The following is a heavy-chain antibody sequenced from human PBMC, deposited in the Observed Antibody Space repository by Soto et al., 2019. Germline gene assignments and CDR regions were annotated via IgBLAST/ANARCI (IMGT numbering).Heavy chain of an antibody. D-gene: IGHD2-2*01. V-gene: IGHV4-39*01. CDR3: ARHSCSSTSCHHYYYYYMDV. CDR2: IYYSGST. Sequence: SETLSLTCTVSGVSISSSIYYWGWIRQPPGKGLEWIGSIYYSGSTYYNPSLKSRVTISVDTSKNQFSLRLSSVTAADTAVYYCARHSCSSTSCHHYYYYYMDVWGKGTTVTVSS. J-gene: IGHJ6*03. CDR1: GVSISSSIYY.